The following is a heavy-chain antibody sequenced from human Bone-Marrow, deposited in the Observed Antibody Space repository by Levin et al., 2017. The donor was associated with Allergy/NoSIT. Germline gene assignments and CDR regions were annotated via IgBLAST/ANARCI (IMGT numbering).Heavy chain of an antibody. CDR1: GFTFSSYW. D-gene: IGHD6-13*01. J-gene: IGHJ4*02. CDR2: INGDGSST. V-gene: IGHV3-74*01. Sequence: GESLKISCAASGFTFSSYWMHWVRQAPGKGLVWVSRINGDGSSTTYADSVKGRFTISRDNAKNTLYLQMNSLRAEDTAVYYCASEDIAAAGYFDHWGQGTLVTVSS. CDR3: ASEDIAAAGYFDH.